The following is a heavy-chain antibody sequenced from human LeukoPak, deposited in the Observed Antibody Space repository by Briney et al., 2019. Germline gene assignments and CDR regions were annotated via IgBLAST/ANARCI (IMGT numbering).Heavy chain of an antibody. D-gene: IGHD4-17*01. CDR1: GGTFSSYA. V-gene: IGHV1-69*13. CDR3: ARDYGDYRRLYVY. Sequence: SVKVSCKASGGTFSSYAISWVRQAPGQGLEWMGGIIPIFGTANYAQKFQGRVTITADESTSTAYMELSSLRSEDTAVYYCARDYGDYRRLYVYWGQGTLVTVSS. J-gene: IGHJ4*02. CDR2: IIPIFGTA.